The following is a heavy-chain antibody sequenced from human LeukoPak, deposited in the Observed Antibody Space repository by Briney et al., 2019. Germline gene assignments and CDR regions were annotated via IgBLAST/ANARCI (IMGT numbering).Heavy chain of an antibody. CDR3: ARFALKTPPTD. V-gene: IGHV3-11*06. J-gene: IGHJ4*02. CDR2: ISSSSSYI. CDR1: GFTFSDYY. Sequence: GGSLRLSCAASGFTFSDYYMSWIRQAPGKGLEWVSSISSSSSYIYYADSVKGRFTISRDNAKNSLYLQMNSLRAEDTAVYYCARFALKTPPTDWGQGTLVTVSS.